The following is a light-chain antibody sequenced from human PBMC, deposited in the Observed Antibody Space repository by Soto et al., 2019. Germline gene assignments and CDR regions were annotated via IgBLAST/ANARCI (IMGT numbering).Light chain of an antibody. CDR1: SSELGGYNY. CDR3: SSYTTSNTRQIV. Sequence: QSVLTQPASVSGSPGQSITISCTGTSSELGGYNYVSWYQHHPGKAPKLLIYDVSNRPSGISNRFSGSKSDNTASLTISGLQPEDEADYYCSSYTTSNTRQIVFGTGTKVTVL. V-gene: IGLV2-14*03. J-gene: IGLJ1*01. CDR2: DVS.